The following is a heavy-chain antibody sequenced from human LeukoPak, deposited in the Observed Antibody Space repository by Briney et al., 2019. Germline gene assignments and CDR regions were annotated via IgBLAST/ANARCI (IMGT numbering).Heavy chain of an antibody. CDR2: ISYDGSNK. V-gene: IGHV3-30*18. J-gene: IGHJ4*02. CDR1: GFTFSSYG. CDR3: AKDYDILTGYYFDY. D-gene: IGHD3-9*01. Sequence: PGGSLRLSCAASGFTFSSYGMHWVRQAPGKGLEWVAVISYDGSNKYYADSVKGRFTISRDNSKNTLYLQMKSLKSEDTAVYYCAKDYDILTGYYFDYWGQGTLVTVSS.